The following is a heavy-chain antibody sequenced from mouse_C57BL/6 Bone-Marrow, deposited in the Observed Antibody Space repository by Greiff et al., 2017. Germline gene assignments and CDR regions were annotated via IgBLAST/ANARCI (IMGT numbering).Heavy chain of an antibody. CDR3: AIDWDRFAY. D-gene: IGHD4-1*01. CDR2: INPNNGGT. Sequence: VQLQQSGPELVKPGASVKIPCKASGYTFTDYNMDWVKQSHGKSLEWIGDINPNNGGTIYNQKFKGKATLTVGKSSSTAYMELRSLTSEDTAVYYCAIDWDRFAYWGQGTLVTVSA. V-gene: IGHV1-18*01. J-gene: IGHJ3*01. CDR1: GYTFTDYN.